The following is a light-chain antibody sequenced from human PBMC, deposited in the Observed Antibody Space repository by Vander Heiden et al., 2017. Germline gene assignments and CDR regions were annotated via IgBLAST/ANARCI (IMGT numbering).Light chain of an antibody. Sequence: DIQLTASPSFLSASVGDRVTITCRASQGISSYLAWYQQKPGKAPKLLIYAASTLQSGVPSRFSGSGSGTEFTLTISSLQPEDFATYYCQQLNSYPPTFGQGTKVEIK. CDR1: QGISSY. V-gene: IGKV1-9*01. J-gene: IGKJ1*01. CDR2: AAS. CDR3: QQLNSYPPT.